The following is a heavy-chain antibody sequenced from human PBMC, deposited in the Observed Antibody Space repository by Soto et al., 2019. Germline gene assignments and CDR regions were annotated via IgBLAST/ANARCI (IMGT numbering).Heavy chain of an antibody. J-gene: IGHJ4*02. CDR1: GFTFSNAW. Sequence: GGSLRLSCAASGFTFSNAWMSWVRQAPGKGLEWVGRIKSKTDGGTTDYAAPVKGRFTISRDDSKNTLYLQMNSLKTEDTAVYYCTTAYADLTSFDYWGQGTLVTVSS. V-gene: IGHV3-15*01. D-gene: IGHD4-17*01. CDR3: TTAYADLTSFDY. CDR2: IKSKTDGGTT.